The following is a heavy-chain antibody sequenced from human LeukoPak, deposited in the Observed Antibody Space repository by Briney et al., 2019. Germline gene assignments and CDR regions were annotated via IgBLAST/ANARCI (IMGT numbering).Heavy chain of an antibody. J-gene: IGHJ6*03. D-gene: IGHD1-26*01. CDR2: INPISGGT. V-gene: IGHV1-2*02. CDR3: ARNGGYSGSYYGHYYYYYMDV. Sequence: ASVKVSCKASGYTFTGYYMHWVRQAPGQGLEWMGWINPISGGTNYAQKFQGRVTMTRDTSISTAYMELSRLRSDDTAVYYCARNGGYSGSYYGHYYYYYMDVWGKGTTVTVSS. CDR1: GYTFTGYY.